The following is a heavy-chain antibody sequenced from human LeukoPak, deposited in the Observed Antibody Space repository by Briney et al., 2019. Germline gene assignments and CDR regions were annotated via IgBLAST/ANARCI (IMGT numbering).Heavy chain of an antibody. J-gene: IGHJ4*02. CDR2: IKPDGGEK. CDR1: GFTFNRFW. CDR3: VRDWGGPDDY. Sequence: PGGSLRLSCAASGFTFNRFWMTWVRQAPGKGLEWVANIKPDGGEKYYVDSVKGRFTISRDNAKNSMSMQMNSLRADDTAVYYCVRDWGGPDDYWGQGTLVSVSS. D-gene: IGHD3-16*01. V-gene: IGHV3-7*01.